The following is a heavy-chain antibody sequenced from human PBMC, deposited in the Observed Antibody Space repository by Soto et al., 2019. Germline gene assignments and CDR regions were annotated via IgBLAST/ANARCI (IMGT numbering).Heavy chain of an antibody. Sequence: QVQLVQSGPEVKKPGASVKVSCKASGYTFTSYGISWVRQAPGQGLEWMGWISAYNGKTNYGQKVQGRVTMTTDTATSTVYMEGRSLRSDDTAVYYCARDTSSSSWYGGFDPWGQGTLVTVSS. CDR3: ARDTSSSSWYGGFDP. CDR1: GYTFTSYG. D-gene: IGHD6-13*01. J-gene: IGHJ5*02. CDR2: ISAYNGKT. V-gene: IGHV1-18*01.